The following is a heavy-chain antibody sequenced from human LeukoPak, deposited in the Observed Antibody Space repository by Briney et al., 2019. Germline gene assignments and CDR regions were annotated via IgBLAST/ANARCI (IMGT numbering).Heavy chain of an antibody. CDR1: GYSLGKNYY. CDR2: IYGRAST. J-gene: IGHJ4*02. Sequence: SETLSLTCAVSGYSLGKNYYWGWIRQSPGKGLEWIGRIYGRASTSYNPSLMNRVTMSVDTSKNHFSLQLTSVTAADTAVYYWARYDSRGSASTRFDYWGPGILVTVSS. D-gene: IGHD3-16*01. V-gene: IGHV4-38-2*01. CDR3: ARYDSRGSASTRFDY.